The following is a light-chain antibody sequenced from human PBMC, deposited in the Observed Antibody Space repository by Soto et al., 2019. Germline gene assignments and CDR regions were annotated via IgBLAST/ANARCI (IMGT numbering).Light chain of an antibody. J-gene: IGLJ2*01. CDR1: SSDVGGYNY. V-gene: IGLV2-14*01. CDR2: EVS. Sequence: QSALTQPASVSGSPGQSITISCTGTSSDVGGYNYVSWYQQHPGKAPKLIIYEVSNRPSGVSNRFSGSKSGNTASLTISGLQAEDEADYYCSSYTTSATLVFGVGTKVTVL. CDR3: SSYTTSATLV.